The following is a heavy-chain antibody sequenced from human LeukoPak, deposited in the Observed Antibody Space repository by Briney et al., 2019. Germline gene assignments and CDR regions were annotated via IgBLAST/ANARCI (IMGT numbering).Heavy chain of an antibody. J-gene: IGHJ5*02. CDR3: ARVDKSSSWYRNWFDP. CDR1: GGSFSGYY. CDR2: INHSGST. D-gene: IGHD6-13*01. V-gene: IGHV4-34*01. Sequence: SETLSPTCAVYGGSFSGYYWSWIRQPPGKGLEWIGEINHSGSTNYNPSLKSRVTISVDTSKNQFSLKLSSVTAADTAVYYCARVDKSSSWYRNWFDPWGQGTLVTVSS.